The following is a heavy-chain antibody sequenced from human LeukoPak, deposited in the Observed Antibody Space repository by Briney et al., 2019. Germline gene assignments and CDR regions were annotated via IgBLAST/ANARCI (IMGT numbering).Heavy chain of an antibody. Sequence: GGSLRLSCAASGFTFSSYSMNRVRQAPGKGLEWVSSISSSSSYIYYADSVKGRFTISRDNAKNSLYLQMNSLRAEDTAVYYCARVPTAIFGVVYYFDYWGQGTLVTVSS. J-gene: IGHJ4*02. CDR2: ISSSSSYI. CDR1: GFTFSSYS. CDR3: ARVPTAIFGVVYYFDY. D-gene: IGHD3-3*01. V-gene: IGHV3-21*01.